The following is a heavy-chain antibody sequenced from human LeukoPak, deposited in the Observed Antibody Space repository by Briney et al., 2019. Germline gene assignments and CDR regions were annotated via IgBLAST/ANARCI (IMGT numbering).Heavy chain of an antibody. D-gene: IGHD3-10*01. Sequence: RAASVKVSCKVSGYTLTELSMHWVRQAPGRGLEWMGGFDPEDGETIYAQKFQGRVTMTEDTSTDTAYMELSSLRSEDTAVYYCATALLWFGELGYWGQGTLVTVSS. V-gene: IGHV1-24*01. CDR1: GYTLTELS. CDR3: ATALLWFGELGY. J-gene: IGHJ4*02. CDR2: FDPEDGET.